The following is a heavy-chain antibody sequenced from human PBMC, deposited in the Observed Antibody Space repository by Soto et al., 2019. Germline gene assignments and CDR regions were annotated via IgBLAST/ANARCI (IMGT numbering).Heavy chain of an antibody. CDR1: GFTFSSYW. V-gene: IGHV3-7*01. CDR3: ASGRHYYYSHMDV. J-gene: IGHJ6*03. Sequence: GGSLRLCCAASGFTFSSYWMSWVRQAPGKGLEWVANIKQDGSEKYYVDSVKGRFTISRDNAKNSLYLQMNSLRAEDTAVYYCASGRHYYYSHMDVWGKATTVTVSS. CDR2: IKQDGSEK.